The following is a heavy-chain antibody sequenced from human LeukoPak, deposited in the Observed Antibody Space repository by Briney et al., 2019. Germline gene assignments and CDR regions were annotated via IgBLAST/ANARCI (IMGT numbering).Heavy chain of an antibody. CDR2: ISYDGSNR. CDR1: GFTFSSYA. V-gene: IGHV3-30*04. CDR3: ARDQLNYFDY. J-gene: IGHJ4*02. Sequence: GGSLRLSCAASGFTFSSYAMHWVRQAPGKGLEWVAVISYDGSNRYYADSVKGRFTISRDNSKNTLYLQMNSLRAEDTAVYYCARDQLNYFDYWGQGTLVTVSS. D-gene: IGHD1-1*01.